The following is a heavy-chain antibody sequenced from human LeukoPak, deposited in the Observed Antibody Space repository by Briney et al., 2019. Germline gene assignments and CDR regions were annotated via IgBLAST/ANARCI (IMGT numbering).Heavy chain of an antibody. CDR1: GFTVSSKY. D-gene: IGHD6-13*01. CDR2: IYSGSGGTT. J-gene: IGHJ4*02. V-gene: IGHV3-53*01. CDR3: AKVIRIAAATTGNYYDY. Sequence: GGSLRLSCAASGFTVSSKYMSWVRQAPGKGLEWVSVIYSGSGGTTYYADSVKGRFTISRDDSKNTLYLQMNSLRAEDTAVYSCAKVIRIAAATTGNYYDYWGQGTLVTVSS.